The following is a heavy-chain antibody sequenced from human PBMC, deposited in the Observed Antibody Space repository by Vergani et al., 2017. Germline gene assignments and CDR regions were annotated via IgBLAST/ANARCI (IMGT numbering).Heavy chain of an antibody. D-gene: IGHD2-15*01. CDR2: ISGSGGST. Sequence: EVQLLESGGGLVQPGGSLRLSCAASGFTFSSYAMSWVRQAPGKGLEWVSAISGSGGSTYSADYGKVLFTISRDNSKNTLYLQMNSLRAEDTAVYYCAKIVVVVAATRDDYWGQGTLVTVSS. V-gene: IGHV3-23*01. CDR1: GFTFSSYA. CDR3: AKIVVVVAATRDDY. J-gene: IGHJ4*02.